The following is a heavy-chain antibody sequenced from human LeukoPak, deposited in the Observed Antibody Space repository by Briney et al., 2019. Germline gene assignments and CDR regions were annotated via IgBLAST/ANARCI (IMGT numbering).Heavy chain of an antibody. Sequence: ASVKVSCKASGYTFSSYVISWVRQAPGQGLEWMGGIIPIFGTANYAQKFQGRVTITADKSTSTAYMELNSLRAEDTAVYYCAKDRLRRTTGWFDPWGRGTLVTVSS. D-gene: IGHD4-17*01. CDR2: IIPIFGTA. J-gene: IGHJ5*02. V-gene: IGHV1-69*06. CDR1: GYTFSSYV. CDR3: AKDRLRRTTGWFDP.